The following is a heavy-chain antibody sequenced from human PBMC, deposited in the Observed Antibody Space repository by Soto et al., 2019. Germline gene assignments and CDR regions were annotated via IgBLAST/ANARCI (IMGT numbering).Heavy chain of an antibody. CDR3: ARRDYDFWSAYARNWFDP. Sequence: SETLSLTCTVSGGSISSGGYYWSWIRQHPGKGLEWIGYIYYSGSTYYNPSLESRVTISVDTSKNHFSLKLTSVTAADTAVYYCARRDYDFWSAYARNWFDPWGQGTPVTVSS. CDR1: GGSISSGGYY. D-gene: IGHD3-3*01. J-gene: IGHJ5*02. V-gene: IGHV4-31*03. CDR2: IYYSGST.